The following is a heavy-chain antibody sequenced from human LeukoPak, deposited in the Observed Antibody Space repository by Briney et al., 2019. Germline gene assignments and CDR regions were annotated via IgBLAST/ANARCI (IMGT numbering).Heavy chain of an antibody. CDR2: IYYSGST. D-gene: IGHD6-13*01. Sequence: SETLSLTCTVSGGSISSSSYYWGWIRQPPGKGLEWIGSIYYSGSTYYNPSLKSRVTISVDTSKNQFSLKLSSVTAADTAVYYCARQPSIAAAGDYWGQGTLVTVSS. V-gene: IGHV4-39*01. CDR1: GGSISSSSYY. CDR3: ARQPSIAAAGDY. J-gene: IGHJ4*02.